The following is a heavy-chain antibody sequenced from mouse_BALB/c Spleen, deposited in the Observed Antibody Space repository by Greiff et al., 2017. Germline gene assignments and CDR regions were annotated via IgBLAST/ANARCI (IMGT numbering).Heavy chain of an antibody. D-gene: IGHD1-1*01. Sequence: EVKLVESGGGLVQPGESLKLSCESNEYEFPSHDMSWVRKTPEKRLELVAAINSDGGSTYYPDTMERRFIISRDNTKKTLYLQMSSLRSEDTALYYCARHGVYYYGSSYVDAMDYWGQGTSVTVSS. CDR1: EYEFPSHD. CDR3: ARHGVYYYGSSYVDAMDY. J-gene: IGHJ4*01. V-gene: IGHV5-2*01. CDR2: INSDGGST.